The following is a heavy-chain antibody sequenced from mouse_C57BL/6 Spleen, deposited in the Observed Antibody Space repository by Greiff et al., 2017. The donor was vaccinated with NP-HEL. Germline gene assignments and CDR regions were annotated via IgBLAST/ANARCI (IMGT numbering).Heavy chain of an antibody. Sequence: VQLKQSGAELVKPGASVKLSCTASGFNIKDYYMHWVKQRTEQGLEWIGRIDPEDGENKSAPKFQGKATITADTSSNTAYLQLSSLTSEDTAVYYCALDSSGYWFAYWGKGTLVTVSA. D-gene: IGHD3-2*02. CDR1: GFNIKDYY. CDR2: IDPEDGEN. J-gene: IGHJ3*01. CDR3: ALDSSGYWFAY. V-gene: IGHV14-2*01.